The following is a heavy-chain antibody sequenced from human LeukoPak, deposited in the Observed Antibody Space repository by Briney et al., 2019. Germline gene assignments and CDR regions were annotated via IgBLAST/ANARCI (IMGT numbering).Heavy chain of an antibody. Sequence: PGGSLRLSCAASGFTFTTFWMSWVRQAPGKGLEWVANIKEDGSEKYYVDSMKGRFTVPRDNAKNSLYLQMDSLRAEDTAVYYCARGGTFVSDYWGQGTLVTVSS. V-gene: IGHV3-7*01. D-gene: IGHD1-1*01. CDR2: IKEDGSEK. CDR3: ARGGTFVSDY. J-gene: IGHJ4*02. CDR1: GFTFTTFW.